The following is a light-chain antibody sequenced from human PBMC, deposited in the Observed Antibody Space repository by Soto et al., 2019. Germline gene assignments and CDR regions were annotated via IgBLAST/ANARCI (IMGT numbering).Light chain of an antibody. Sequence: EIVLTQSPGTLSLSPGERATLSCRASQSVSRNYLAWYQQKPGQAPRLLIYGASSRATGIPDRFSGSGSGTDFTLTINRLDHEAFAVYYCHQYGSSWTFGQGTKVEIK. J-gene: IGKJ1*01. CDR2: GAS. CDR1: QSVSRNY. V-gene: IGKV3-20*01. CDR3: HQYGSSWT.